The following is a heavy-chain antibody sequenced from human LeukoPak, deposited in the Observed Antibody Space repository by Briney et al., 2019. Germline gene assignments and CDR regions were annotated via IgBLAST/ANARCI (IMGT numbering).Heavy chain of an antibody. J-gene: IGHJ3*02. D-gene: IGHD3-10*01. Sequence: GGSLRLSCAASGFTFSNAWMSWVRQAPGKGLEWVSVIYSGGSTYYADSVKGRFTISRDNSKNTVYLQMNSLRAEDTAIYYCARALFGFDIWGQGTMVTVSS. CDR1: GFTFSNAW. V-gene: IGHV3-66*01. CDR3: ARALFGFDI. CDR2: IYSGGST.